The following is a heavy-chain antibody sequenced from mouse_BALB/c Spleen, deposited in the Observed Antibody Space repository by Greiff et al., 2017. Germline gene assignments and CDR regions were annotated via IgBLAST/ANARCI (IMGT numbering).Heavy chain of an antibody. CDR2: ISDGGSYT. D-gene: IGHD2-14*01. CDR1: GFTFSDYY. CDR3: ARDGGYDGGRFDY. V-gene: IGHV5-4*02. Sequence: EVQLVESGGGLVKPGGSLKPSCAASGFTFSDYYMYWVRQTPEKRLEWVATISDGGSYTYYPDSVKGRFTISRDNAKNNLYLQMSSLKSEDTAMYYCARDGGYDGGRFDYWGQGTTLTVSS. J-gene: IGHJ2*01.